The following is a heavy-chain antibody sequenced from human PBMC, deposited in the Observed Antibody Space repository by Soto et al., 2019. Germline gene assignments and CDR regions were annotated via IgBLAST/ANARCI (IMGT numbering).Heavy chain of an antibody. D-gene: IGHD3-22*01. Sequence: PVGSLRLSCAASGFTFSSYGMHWFRQAPGNGLEWVAVIWYDGSNKYYADSVKGRFTISRDNSKNTLYLQMNSLRAEDTAVYYCARTYYYDSSGTTGFDYWGQGTLVTVS. J-gene: IGHJ4*02. CDR2: IWYDGSNK. V-gene: IGHV3-33*01. CDR3: ARTYYYDSSGTTGFDY. CDR1: GFTFSSYG.